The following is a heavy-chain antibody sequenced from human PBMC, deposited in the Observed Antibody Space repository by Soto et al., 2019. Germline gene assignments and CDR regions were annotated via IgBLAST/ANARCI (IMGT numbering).Heavy chain of an antibody. J-gene: IGHJ6*02. D-gene: IGHD2-8*01. V-gene: IGHV1-18*01. CDR1: GYTFTRYG. Sequence: QGHPVQSGAEVKKPGTSVKVSCKASGYTFTRYGISWVRQAPGQGLEWMGWISGYNGDTNYAQNRQGRVTMTIDTSTSTAYMELRSLTSDDTAVYYCAKNGQPPYYYYGLDVWGQGTTVTVSS. CDR2: ISGYNGDT. CDR3: AKNGQPPYYYYGLDV.